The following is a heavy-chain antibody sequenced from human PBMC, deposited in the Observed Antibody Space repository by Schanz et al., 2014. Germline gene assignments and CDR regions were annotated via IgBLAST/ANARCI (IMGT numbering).Heavy chain of an antibody. Sequence: VQLVESGGGLIQPGGSLRLSCAASGFTFGTFWMSWVRQAPGKGLVWVAVISYDGSNKYYADSVKGRFTISRDNSKNTLYLQMNSLRAEDTAVYYCVRDTDYHFDYWGQGTLVTVS. V-gene: IGHV3-30*03. CDR3: VRDTDYHFDY. CDR2: ISYDGSNK. J-gene: IGHJ4*02. CDR1: GFTFGTFW. D-gene: IGHD4-17*01.